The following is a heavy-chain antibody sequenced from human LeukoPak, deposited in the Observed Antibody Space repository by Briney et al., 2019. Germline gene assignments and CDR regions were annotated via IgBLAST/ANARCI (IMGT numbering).Heavy chain of an antibody. CDR1: GGSFSGNY. J-gene: IGHJ4*02. D-gene: IGHD4-23*01. CDR2: INHSGST. V-gene: IGHV4-34*01. CDR3: ARVAVTVVTFDY. Sequence: PSETLSLTCAVYGGSFSGNYWSWIRQPPGKGLEWIGEINHSGSTDYNPSLKSRVTISVDTSKNQFSLKLISVTAADTAVYYCARVAVTVVTFDYWGQGTLVTVSS.